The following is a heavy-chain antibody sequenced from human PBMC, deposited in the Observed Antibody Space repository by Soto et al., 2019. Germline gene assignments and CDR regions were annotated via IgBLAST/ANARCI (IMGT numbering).Heavy chain of an antibody. CDR2: IYYSGST. D-gene: IGHD6-6*01. CDR1: GGSISSGGYY. V-gene: IGHV4-31*03. J-gene: IGHJ4*02. Sequence: QVQLQESGPGLVKPSQTLSLTCTVSGGSISSGGYYWSWIRQHPGKGLEWIGYIYYSGSTYYNPSLKSRVTISVDTSKNQFSLKLISVTAADTAVYYCARGRESLVDGLYYFDYWGQGTLVTVSS. CDR3: ARGRESLVDGLYYFDY.